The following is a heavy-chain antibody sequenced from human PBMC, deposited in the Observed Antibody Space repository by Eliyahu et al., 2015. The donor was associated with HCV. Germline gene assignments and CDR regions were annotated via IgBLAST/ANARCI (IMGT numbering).Heavy chain of an antibody. Sequence: EVQLVESGGGLVQPGGSLRLSXAXSXFTXXSSWIHWVRXAPGKGPVWVSRLNGDGSSTNYADSVKGRFTISRDNAKNTLFLQMNSLRVEDTAVYYCAFTRLGXFYDSWGQGTLVTVSS. CDR2: LNGDGSST. V-gene: IGHV3-74*01. CDR3: AFTRLGXFYDS. CDR1: XFTXXSSW. J-gene: IGHJ4*02. D-gene: IGHD3-16*01.